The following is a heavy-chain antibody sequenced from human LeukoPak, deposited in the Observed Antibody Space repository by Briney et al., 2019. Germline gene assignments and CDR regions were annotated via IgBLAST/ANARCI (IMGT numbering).Heavy chain of an antibody. CDR2: IRSKAYGGTT. Sequence: GGPLRLSCTASGFTFGDYAMSWVRQAPGKGLEWVGFIRSKAYGGTTEYAASVKGRFTISRDDSKSIAYLQMNSLKTEDTAVYYCTRVYYDYVWGSYRYNKFCYFDYWGQGTLVTVSS. CDR3: TRVYYDYVWGSYRYNKFCYFDY. V-gene: IGHV3-49*04. J-gene: IGHJ4*02. D-gene: IGHD3-16*02. CDR1: GFTFGDYA.